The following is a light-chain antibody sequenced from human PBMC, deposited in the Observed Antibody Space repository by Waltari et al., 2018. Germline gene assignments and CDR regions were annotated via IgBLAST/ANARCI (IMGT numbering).Light chain of an antibody. CDR2: GIF. Sequence: DIVFTQSPGTLSLSPGERATLSCRTSQSVSRALAWCQQKPGQAPRLLIYGIFNRATGIPDRFSGSGSGTDFRLTISRLEPEDFAVYYCQHYVMLPVTFGQGTRVEVK. V-gene: IGKV3-20*01. J-gene: IGKJ1*01. CDR3: QHYVMLPVT. CDR1: QSVSRA.